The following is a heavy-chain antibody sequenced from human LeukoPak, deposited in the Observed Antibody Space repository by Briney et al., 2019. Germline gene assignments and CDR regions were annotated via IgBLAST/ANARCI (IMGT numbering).Heavy chain of an antibody. CDR3: ARRETDYYDSSGYSFDY. CDR2: IYPGDSDT. Sequence: GEALKISCKGSGYSSTSYWIGWVRQMPGKGLEWMGIIYPGDSDTRYSPSFQGQVTISADKSISTAYLQWSSLKASDTAMYYCARRETDYYDSSGYSFDYWGQGTLVTVSS. CDR1: GYSSTSYW. V-gene: IGHV5-51*01. J-gene: IGHJ4*02. D-gene: IGHD3-22*01.